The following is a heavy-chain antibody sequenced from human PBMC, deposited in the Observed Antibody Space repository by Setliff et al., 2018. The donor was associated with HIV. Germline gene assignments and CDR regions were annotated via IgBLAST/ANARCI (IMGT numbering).Heavy chain of an antibody. J-gene: IGHJ2*01. V-gene: IGHV3-23*01. CDR2: ISGSGGST. Sequence: HPGGSLRLSCAASGFTFSSYAMSWVRQAPGKGLEWVSAISGSGGSTYYADSVKGRFTISRDNSKNTLYLQMNSLRAEDTAVYYCAKRGDIRGHCSGGSCFASIGPWYFDLWGRGTLVTVSS. CDR3: AKRGDIRGHCSGGSCFASIGPWYFDL. CDR1: GFTFSSYA. D-gene: IGHD2-15*01.